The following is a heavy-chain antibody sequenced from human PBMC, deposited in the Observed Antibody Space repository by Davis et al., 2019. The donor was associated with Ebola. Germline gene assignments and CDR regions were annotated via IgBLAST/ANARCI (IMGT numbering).Heavy chain of an antibody. Sequence: AASVKVSCKASGYPFTDFAINWLRQAPGQRFQWLGWITTNTASPTYARGFSERFVFSLDTSVDTAFLQIHNLRAEDTAIYYCARGMGELALNWGQGTLVTVSS. CDR1: GYPFTDFA. J-gene: IGHJ1*01. D-gene: IGHD3-16*01. V-gene: IGHV7-4-1*01. CDR3: ARGMGELALN. CDR2: ITTNTASP.